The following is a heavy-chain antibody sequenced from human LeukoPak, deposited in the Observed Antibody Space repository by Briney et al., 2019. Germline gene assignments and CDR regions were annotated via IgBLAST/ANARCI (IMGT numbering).Heavy chain of an antibody. CDR3: ASYDFWSGSYYFDY. CDR2: ISSSSSYI. Sequence: GGSLRLSCAASGFTFSSYSMNWVRQAPGKGLEWVSSISSSSSYIYYADSVKGRFTISRDNAKNSLYLQMNSLRAEDTAVYYCASYDFWSGSYYFDYWGQGTLVTVSS. V-gene: IGHV3-21*01. CDR1: GFTFSSYS. J-gene: IGHJ4*02. D-gene: IGHD3-3*01.